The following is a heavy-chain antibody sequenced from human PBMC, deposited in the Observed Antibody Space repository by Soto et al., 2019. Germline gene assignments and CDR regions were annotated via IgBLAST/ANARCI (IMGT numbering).Heavy chain of an antibody. V-gene: IGHV4-39*01. D-gene: IGHD3-22*01. CDR3: ASYYYDSSGYYYVPGVY. CDR2: ISYSGST. Sequence: SETLSLTCTVSGGSISSSSYYWGWIRQPPGKGMEWIGSISYSGSTYYNPSLKSRVTISVDTSKNQFSLKLSSVTAADTAVYYCASYYYDSSGYYYVPGVYWGQGTLVTVSS. J-gene: IGHJ4*02. CDR1: GGSISSSSYY.